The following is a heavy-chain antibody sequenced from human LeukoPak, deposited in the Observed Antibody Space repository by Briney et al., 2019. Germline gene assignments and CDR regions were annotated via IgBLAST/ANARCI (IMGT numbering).Heavy chain of an antibody. CDR1: GFTFDDYG. Sequence: AGSLRLSCAASGFTFDDYGKSWVRQAPGKGLEWFSGINWNGGSTGYADSVKGRFTISRDNAKNSLYLQMNSLRAEDTALYYCARESSGIAAAGRFDPWGLGTLVTVSS. CDR2: INWNGGST. D-gene: IGHD6-13*01. CDR3: ARESSGIAAAGRFDP. J-gene: IGHJ5*02. V-gene: IGHV3-20*04.